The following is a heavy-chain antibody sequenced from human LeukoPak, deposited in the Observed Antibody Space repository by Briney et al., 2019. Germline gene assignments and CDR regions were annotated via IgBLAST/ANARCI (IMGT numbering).Heavy chain of an antibody. V-gene: IGHV4-4*02. J-gene: IGHJ2*01. CDR1: GGSISSSNW. Sequence: PSETLSLTCAVSGGSISSSNWWSWVRQPPGKGLEWIGEIYHSGSTNYNPSLKSRVTISVDKSKNQFSLKLSSVTAADTAVYYCARLGYCSHGSCLRLDWYFDLWGRGTLVTVSS. CDR2: IYHSGST. D-gene: IGHD2-15*01. CDR3: ARLGYCSHGSCLRLDWYFDL.